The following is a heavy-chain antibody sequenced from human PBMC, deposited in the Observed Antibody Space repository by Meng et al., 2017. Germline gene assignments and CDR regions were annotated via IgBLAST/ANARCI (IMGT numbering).Heavy chain of an antibody. J-gene: IGHJ4*02. D-gene: IGHD3-10*01. CDR1: GGSISSSSYY. CDR3: ARVGVNYYGSATDDY. Sequence: SETLSLTCTVSGGSISSSSYYWGWIRQPPGKELEWIGSIYYSGSTYYNPSLKSRVTISVDTSKNQFSLKLSSVTAADTAVYYCARVGVNYYGSATDDYWGQGTLVTVSS. V-gene: IGHV4-39*07. CDR2: IYYSGST.